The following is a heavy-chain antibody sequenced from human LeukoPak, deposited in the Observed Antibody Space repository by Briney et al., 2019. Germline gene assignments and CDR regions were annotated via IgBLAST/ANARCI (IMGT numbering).Heavy chain of an antibody. CDR1: GFTFDDYA. V-gene: IGHV3-9*01. CDR3: ARVLYFDLYAFDI. Sequence: GGSLRLSCAASGFTFDDYAMHWVRQAPGKGLEWVSGISWNSGSIGYADSVKGRFTISRDNAKNSLYLQMNSLRAEDTAVYYCARVLYFDLYAFDIWGQGTMVTVSS. D-gene: IGHD3-9*01. CDR2: ISWNSGSI. J-gene: IGHJ3*02.